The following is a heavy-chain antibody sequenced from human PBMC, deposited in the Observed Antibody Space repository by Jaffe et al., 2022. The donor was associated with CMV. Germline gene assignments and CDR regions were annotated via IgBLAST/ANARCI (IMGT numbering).Heavy chain of an antibody. Sequence: QVTLKESGPVLVKPTETLTLTCTVSGFSLSNARMGVSWIRQPPGKALEWLAHIFSNDEKSYSTSLKSRLTISKDTSKSQVVLTMTNMDPVDTATYYCARMRTATNWFDPWGQGTLVTVSS. V-gene: IGHV2-26*01. CDR1: GFSLSNARMG. D-gene: IGHD2-15*01. CDR2: IFSNDEK. CDR3: ARMRTATNWFDP. J-gene: IGHJ5*02.